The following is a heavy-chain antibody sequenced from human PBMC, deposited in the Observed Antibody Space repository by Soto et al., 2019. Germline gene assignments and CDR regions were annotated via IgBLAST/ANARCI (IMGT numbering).Heavy chain of an antibody. D-gene: IGHD2-2*01. V-gene: IGHV3-15*07. CDR2: IKSKTDGGTT. CDR3: TTVWMATTCAFDI. J-gene: IGHJ3*02. CDR1: GFTFSNAW. Sequence: EVQLVESGGGLVKPGGSLRLSCAASGFTFSNAWMNWVRQAPGKGLEWVGRIKSKTDGGTTNYAAPVKGRFTISRDDSKNTPYLQVNSLKTEETAVYYCTTVWMATTCAFDIWGQGTMVTVSS.